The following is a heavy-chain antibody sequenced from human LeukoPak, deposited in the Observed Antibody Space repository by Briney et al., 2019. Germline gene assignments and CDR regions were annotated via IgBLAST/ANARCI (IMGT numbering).Heavy chain of an antibody. Sequence: GGSLRLSCAASGFTFSSYAMSWVRQAPGKGLEWVSGISGSGDNTYYADSVKGRFTISRDNSKNTLYVQVNSLGTEDTAAYFCAKGSYYDSSGSFYFDYWGQGTLVTVSS. CDR1: GFTFSSYA. V-gene: IGHV3-23*01. D-gene: IGHD3-22*01. CDR3: AKGSYYDSSGSFYFDY. CDR2: ISGSGDNT. J-gene: IGHJ4*02.